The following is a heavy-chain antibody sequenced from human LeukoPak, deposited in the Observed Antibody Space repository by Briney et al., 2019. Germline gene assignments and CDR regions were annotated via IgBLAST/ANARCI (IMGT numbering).Heavy chain of an antibody. CDR3: ATASSSWYGLTFDP. CDR2: FDPEDGET. CDR1: GYTLTELS. V-gene: IGHV1-24*01. J-gene: IGHJ5*02. Sequence: ASVKVSCKVFGYTLTELSMHWVRQAPGKGLEWMGGFDPEDGETIYAQKFQGRVTMTEDTSTDTAYMELSSLRSEDTAVYYCATASSSWYGLTFDPWGQGTLVTVSS. D-gene: IGHD6-13*01.